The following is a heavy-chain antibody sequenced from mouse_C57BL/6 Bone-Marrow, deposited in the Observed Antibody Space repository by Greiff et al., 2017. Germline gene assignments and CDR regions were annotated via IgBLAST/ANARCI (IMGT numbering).Heavy chain of an antibody. CDR1: GFTFSSYA. CDR2: ISSGGDYI. Sequence: EVMLVESGEGLVKPGGSLKLSCAASGFTFSSYAMSWVRQTPGKRLEWVAYISSGGDYIYYADTVKGRFTISRDNARKTLYLQMSSLKSEDTAMYYCTRDPWYFDYWGQGTTLTVSS. CDR3: TRDPWYFDY. J-gene: IGHJ2*01. V-gene: IGHV5-9-1*02.